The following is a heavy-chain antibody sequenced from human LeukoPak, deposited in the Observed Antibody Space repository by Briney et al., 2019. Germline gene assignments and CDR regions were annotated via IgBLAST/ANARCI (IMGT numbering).Heavy chain of an antibody. Sequence: RAGGSLRLSCAASGFTFSSYSMNWVRQAPGKGLEWVSSISSSSSYIYYADSVKGRFTISRDNVKNSLYLQMNSLRAEDTAVYYCARDQLGYCSSTSCYTGYYGMDVWGQGTAVTVSS. J-gene: IGHJ6*02. CDR1: GFTFSSYS. CDR2: ISSSSSYI. CDR3: ARDQLGYCSSTSCYTGYYGMDV. V-gene: IGHV3-21*01. D-gene: IGHD2-2*02.